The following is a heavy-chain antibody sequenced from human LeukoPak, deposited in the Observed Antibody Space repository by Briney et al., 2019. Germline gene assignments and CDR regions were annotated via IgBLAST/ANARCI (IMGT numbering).Heavy chain of an antibody. D-gene: IGHD2-15*01. J-gene: IGHJ3*02. V-gene: IGHV3-7*01. Sequence: GGSLRLSCAASGFTFSSYWMSWVRQAPGKGLEWVANMKYDGSEKYYVDSVKGRFTISRDNAKSTLYLQMNSLKAEDTAVYYCARGGYDHAFDIWGQGTMVTVSS. CDR1: GFTFSSYW. CDR3: ARGGYDHAFDI. CDR2: MKYDGSEK.